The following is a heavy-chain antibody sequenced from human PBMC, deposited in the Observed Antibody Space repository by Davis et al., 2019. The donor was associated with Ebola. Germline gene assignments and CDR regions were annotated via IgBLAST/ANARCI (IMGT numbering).Heavy chain of an antibody. V-gene: IGHV3-23*01. Sequence: GESLKISCAASGFTFSSYAMSWVRQAPGKGLGWVSAISGSGGSTYYADSVKGRFTISRDNSKNTLYLQMNSLRAEDTAVYYCAKWEYSSGWYWGQGTLVTVSS. CDR2: ISGSGGST. D-gene: IGHD6-19*01. CDR1: GFTFSSYA. CDR3: AKWEYSSGWY. J-gene: IGHJ4*02.